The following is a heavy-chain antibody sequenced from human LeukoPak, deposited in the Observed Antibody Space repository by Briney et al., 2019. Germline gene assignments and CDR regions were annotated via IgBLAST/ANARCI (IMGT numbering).Heavy chain of an antibody. CDR1: GFTFSTYY. J-gene: IGHJ3*02. CDR2: ISGSGSTI. D-gene: IGHD3-22*01. CDR3: ARANYFDSSGYYEVDAFDI. V-gene: IGHV3-48*03. Sequence: GGSLRLSCAASGFTFSTYYMNWVRQAPGKGLEWVSYISGSGSTIYYADSVKGRFTISRDNAKNSLFLQMNSLRAEDTAVYYCARANYFDSSGYYEVDAFDIWGQGTMVTVSS.